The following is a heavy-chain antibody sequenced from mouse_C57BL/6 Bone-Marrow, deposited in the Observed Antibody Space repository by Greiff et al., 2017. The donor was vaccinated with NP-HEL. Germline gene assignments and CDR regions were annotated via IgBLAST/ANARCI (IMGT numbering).Heavy chain of an antibody. V-gene: IGHV1-62-2*01. CDR2: FYPGSGSI. CDR3: ARRGYYGSSHYFDY. J-gene: IGHJ2*01. Sequence: QVQLQQSGAELVKPGASVKLSCKASGYTFTEYTIHWVKQRSGQGLEWIGWFYPGSGSIKYNEKFKDKATLTVDKSSSTAYMQLSSLTSEDSAVYYCARRGYYGSSHYFDYWGQGTTLTVSS. D-gene: IGHD1-1*01. CDR1: GYTFTEYT.